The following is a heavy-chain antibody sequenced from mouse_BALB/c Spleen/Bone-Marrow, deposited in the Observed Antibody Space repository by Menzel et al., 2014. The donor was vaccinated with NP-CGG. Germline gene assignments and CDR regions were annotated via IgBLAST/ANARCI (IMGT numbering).Heavy chain of an antibody. V-gene: IGHV3-8*02. D-gene: IGHD1-1*01. Sequence: EVQLQQSGPSLVKPSQTLSLTCSVTGDSITSGYWNWIRKFPGNKLEYMGHISYSGSTYYNPSLKSRISITRDTSKNQYYLQSNSVTTEDTATYYCASLLRIYYAMDYWGQGTSVTVSS. CDR3: ASLLRIYYAMDY. CDR2: ISYSGST. J-gene: IGHJ4*01. CDR1: GDSITSGY.